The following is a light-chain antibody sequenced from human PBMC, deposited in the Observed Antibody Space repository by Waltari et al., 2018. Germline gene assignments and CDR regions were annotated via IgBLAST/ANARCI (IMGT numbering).Light chain of an antibody. CDR1: SSNIGAGYH. V-gene: IGLV1-40*01. CDR2: GNI. Sequence: QSVLTQPPSVSGAPGQRVTISCTGSSSNIGAGYHVHWYQQLPGTAPKLLIYGNINRPSGVPDRFSGSKSGTSASLAITVLQAEDEADYYCQSYDSSLSGVFGGGTKLTVL. CDR3: QSYDSSLSGV. J-gene: IGLJ2*01.